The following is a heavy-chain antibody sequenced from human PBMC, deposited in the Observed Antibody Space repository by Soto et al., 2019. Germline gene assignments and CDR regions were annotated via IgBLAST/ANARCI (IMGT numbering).Heavy chain of an antibody. J-gene: IGHJ4*02. CDR1: GFTFSGYY. V-gene: IGHV3-11*01. CDR3: ARHDGLGDIVDGYPHYFDY. CDR2: ISCSGSNI. Sequence: PGGSLRLSCAASGFTFSGYYMSWVRQAPGKGLEWVSYISCSGSNISYADSVKGRFTISRDNAKNSLYLQMNSLRAEDTAVYYCARHDGLGDIVDGYPHYFDYWGQGTLVTVSS. D-gene: IGHD3-9*01.